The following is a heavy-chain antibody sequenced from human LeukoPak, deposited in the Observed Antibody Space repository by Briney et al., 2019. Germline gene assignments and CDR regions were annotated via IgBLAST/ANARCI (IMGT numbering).Heavy chain of an antibody. CDR2: ITGSGGST. CDR1: GFTFSNSV. CDR3: ARASGPFDY. J-gene: IGHJ4*02. D-gene: IGHD3-10*01. Sequence: GGSLRLSCAASGFTFSNSVMNWVRQAPGKGLEWVSTITGSGGSTFYADSVKGRVTISRDNSENTLYLQMNSLRAEDTAVYSCARASGPFDYWGQGTLVTVSS. V-gene: IGHV3-23*01.